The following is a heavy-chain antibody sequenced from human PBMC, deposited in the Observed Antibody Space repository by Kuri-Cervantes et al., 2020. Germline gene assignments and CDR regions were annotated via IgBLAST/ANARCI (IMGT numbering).Heavy chain of an antibody. CDR2: IYYSGST. CDR3: ARGGKTYYYGSGSYSYFDY. Sequence: SETLSLTCTVSGGSISSYYWSWIRQPPGKGLEWIGYIYYSGSTNYNPSLKSRVTISVDTSKNQFSLKLSSVTAADTAVYYCARGGKTYYYGSGSYSYFDYWGQGTLVTVSS. V-gene: IGHV4-59*12. CDR1: GGSISSYY. D-gene: IGHD3-10*01. J-gene: IGHJ4*02.